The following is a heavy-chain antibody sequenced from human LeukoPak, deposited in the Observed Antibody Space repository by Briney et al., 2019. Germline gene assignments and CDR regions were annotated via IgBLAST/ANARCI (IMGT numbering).Heavy chain of an antibody. Sequence: GGSLRLSCAVSGFTFSGFWMSWPRQAPGKGLEWVASINSDGSEGYYADVVKGRFTISRDNAKNSLYLQINSLRAEDTAVYYCARSSYSSSSSVWGQGTMVTVSS. CDR3: ARSSYSSSSSV. J-gene: IGHJ3*01. D-gene: IGHD6-6*01. V-gene: IGHV3-7*03. CDR2: INSDGSEG. CDR1: GFTFSGFW.